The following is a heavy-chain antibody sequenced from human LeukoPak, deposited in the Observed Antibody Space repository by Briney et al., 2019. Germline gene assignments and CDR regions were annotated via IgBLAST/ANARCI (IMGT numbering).Heavy chain of an antibody. Sequence: PGGSLRLSCVASEFTFSDYAMSWVRQAPGRGLEWVSTISVGAEYIFYADSVKGRFTISRDDSNNALYLQMHSLRAEDTALYYCASGPPFLKYFEYWGQGTLVTVSS. CDR3: ASGPPFLKYFEY. CDR2: ISVGAEYI. CDR1: EFTFSDYA. J-gene: IGHJ4*02. D-gene: IGHD3-3*01. V-gene: IGHV3-23*01.